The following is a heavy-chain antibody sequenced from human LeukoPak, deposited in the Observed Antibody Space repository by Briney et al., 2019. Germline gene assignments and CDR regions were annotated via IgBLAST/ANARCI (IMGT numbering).Heavy chain of an antibody. V-gene: IGHV3-7*03. CDR3: ARGGGLDV. J-gene: IGHJ6*02. CDR2: INHNGNVN. CDR1: EFTFSSYS. D-gene: IGHD3-16*01. Sequence: PGGSLRLFCAASEFTFSSYSMNWARQAPGKGLEWVASINHNGNVNYYVDSVKGRFTISRDNAKNSLYLQMSNLRAEDTAVYFCARGGGLDVWGQGTTVTVSS.